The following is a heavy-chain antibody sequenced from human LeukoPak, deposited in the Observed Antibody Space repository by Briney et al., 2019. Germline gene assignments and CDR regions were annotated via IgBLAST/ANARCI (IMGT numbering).Heavy chain of an antibody. V-gene: IGHV3-66*02. D-gene: IGHD3-16*01. Sequence: GGSLRLSCAASGFTVSNNYMSWVRQAPGKGPEWVSVIYSGDNTYYVESVKGRFTISRDNSKNTLFLQMNRLRAEDTAVYYCAGRRVLDASFDYWGQGTLVTVSS. CDR1: GFTVSNNY. CDR3: AGRRVLDASFDY. J-gene: IGHJ4*02. CDR2: IYSGDNT.